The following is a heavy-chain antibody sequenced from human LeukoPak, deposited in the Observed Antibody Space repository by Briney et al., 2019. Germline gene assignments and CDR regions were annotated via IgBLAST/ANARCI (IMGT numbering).Heavy chain of an antibody. D-gene: IGHD1-26*01. CDR3: ARDQVAATSAHNFDY. CDR2: INPRSGVT. J-gene: IGHJ4*02. V-gene: IGHV1-2*02. Sequence: ASVKVSCKASGYTFTGYYLHWVRQAPGQGLEWMGWINPRSGVTTFPQKFQGRVTMTMDTSISTTYMELNRLRSDDTAVYYCARDQVAATSAHNFDYWGQGTLVTVSS. CDR1: GYTFTGYY.